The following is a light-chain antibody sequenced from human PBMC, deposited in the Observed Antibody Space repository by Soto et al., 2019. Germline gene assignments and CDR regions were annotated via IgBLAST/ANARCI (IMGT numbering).Light chain of an antibody. CDR1: QGITNY. V-gene: IGKV1-33*01. CDR3: QHYDSVFT. CDR2: GAS. J-gene: IGKJ5*01. Sequence: DIQMTQSPSSLSASVGGRVTITCQASQGITNYLNWYQQKPGKAPKLLIYGASNLETGVPSRFSGSGSGTDLTFTISSLQAEDIATYFCQHYDSVFTFGQGTRLEIK.